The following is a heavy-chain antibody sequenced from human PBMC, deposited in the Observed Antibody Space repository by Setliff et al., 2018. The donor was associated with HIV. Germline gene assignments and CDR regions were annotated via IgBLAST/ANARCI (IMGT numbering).Heavy chain of an antibody. CDR2: ISPDGNRN. CDR1: GFTFSSYG. J-gene: IGHJ5*02. CDR3: ARVLLRTNPVYGVASNLFDP. D-gene: IGHD2-8*01. V-gene: IGHV3-7*03. Sequence: GSLRLSCAASGFTFSSYGIHWVRRAPGTGLEWVASISPDGNRNYCVGAVKGRFTASRDNAKSSLYLQMNSLRAEDTAVYYCARVLLRTNPVYGVASNLFDPWGQGTLVTVSS.